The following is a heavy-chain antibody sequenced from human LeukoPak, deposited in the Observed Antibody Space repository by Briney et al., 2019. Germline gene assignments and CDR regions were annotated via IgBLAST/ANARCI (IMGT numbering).Heavy chain of an antibody. V-gene: IGHV4-39*07. Sequence: SETLSLTCTVSGGSVSSNRFYWGWIRQPPGKGLEWIGSMYYSGGTYYNPSLQSRVTISADTYKNQFSLKLTSVTVADTAVYYCARDSDYYDDCCYTWGQGTLVTVSS. CDR3: ARDSDYYDDCCYT. J-gene: IGHJ5*02. CDR1: GGSVSSNRFY. CDR2: MYYSGGT. D-gene: IGHD3-22*01.